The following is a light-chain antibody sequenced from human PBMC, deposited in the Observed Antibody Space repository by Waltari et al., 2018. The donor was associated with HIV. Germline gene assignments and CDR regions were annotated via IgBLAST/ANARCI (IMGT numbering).Light chain of an antibody. Sequence: SDLTQPPSVSVSPGQTASITCSGEVLSKQFGYWYQHKKGQAPVLLIYKDTMRASGIPERFSVTTSRTTVTLTISDVQAEDEADYYCQSADTSGTMDIFGGGTKL. J-gene: IGLJ2*01. CDR1: VLSKQF. CDR3: QSADTSGTMDI. CDR2: KDT. V-gene: IGLV3-25*03.